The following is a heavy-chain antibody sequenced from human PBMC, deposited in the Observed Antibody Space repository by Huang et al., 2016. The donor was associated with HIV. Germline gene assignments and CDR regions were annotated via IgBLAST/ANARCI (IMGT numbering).Heavy chain of an antibody. CDR3: ANYDSSGLGNYFDP. CDR2: ISYTGST. Sequence: QVQLRESGPGLVKPSQTLSLTCTVSGASISSGGYYWSWVRQPPGKGLEWIAYISYTGSTYCNPALKSRLTISADTTKNQFSLKLSSVTAADSAIYYCANYDSSGLGNYFDPWGQGTLVTVSS. CDR1: GASISSGGYY. J-gene: IGHJ5*02. D-gene: IGHD3-22*01. V-gene: IGHV4-30-4*08.